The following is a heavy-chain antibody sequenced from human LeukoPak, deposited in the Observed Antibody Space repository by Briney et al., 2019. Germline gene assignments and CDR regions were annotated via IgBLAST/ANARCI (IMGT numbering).Heavy chain of an antibody. J-gene: IGHJ5*02. Sequence: PGRSLRPSCAASGFTFSSYAMHWVRQAPGKGLEWVAVISYDGSNKYYADSVKGRFTISRDNSKNTLYLQMNSLRAEDTAVYYCASLGPIRIAVADLNWFDPWGQGTLVTVSS. CDR3: ASLGPIRIAVADLNWFDP. D-gene: IGHD6-19*01. V-gene: IGHV3-30-3*01. CDR2: ISYDGSNK. CDR1: GFTFSSYA.